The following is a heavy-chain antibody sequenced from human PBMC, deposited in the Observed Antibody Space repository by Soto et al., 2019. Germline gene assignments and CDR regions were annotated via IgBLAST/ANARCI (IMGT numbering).Heavy chain of an antibody. V-gene: IGHV1-18*01. CDR2: ISTYTGKT. CDR3: ARDVYSGSGDAFDL. CDR1: GYTFHIYG. D-gene: IGHD6-6*01. J-gene: IGHJ3*01. Sequence: ASVKVACKTSGYTFHIYGITWVRQAPGRGLEWMGWISTYTGKTDYAQSLQGRVTMTTDTSTGTAYLEVRSLRSDDTAVYFCARDVYSGSGDAFDLWGQGTMVTVSS.